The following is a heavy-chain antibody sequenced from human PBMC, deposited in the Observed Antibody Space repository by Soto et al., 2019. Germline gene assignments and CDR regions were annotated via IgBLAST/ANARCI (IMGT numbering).Heavy chain of an antibody. J-gene: IGHJ4*02. D-gene: IGHD6-19*01. CDR2: INYSGST. V-gene: IGHV4-59*01. CDR3: ARGGNSGWYPFDY. Sequence: QLQESGPGLVKPSETLSLTCTVSAGSISSYYWSWIRQPPGKGLEWIGNINYSGSTNYNPSLKSRVTISVDTSKNQFSLKLSSVTAADTAVYYCARGGNSGWYPFDYWGQGTLVTVSS. CDR1: AGSISSYY.